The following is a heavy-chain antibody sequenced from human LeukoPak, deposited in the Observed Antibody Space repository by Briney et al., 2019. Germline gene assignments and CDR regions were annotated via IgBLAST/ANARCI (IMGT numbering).Heavy chain of an antibody. J-gene: IGHJ4*02. CDR1: GFTFSSYG. CDR2: IWNDGSDK. V-gene: IGHV3-33*06. D-gene: IGHD1-26*01. Sequence: PGRSLRLSCAASGFTFSSYGMHWARQAPGKGLEGVAVIWNDGSDKYYADSVKGRFTISRDNSKNTLYLQMNSLRAEDTAVYYCAKPTRGSGSFLIDFWGQGTLVTVSS. CDR3: AKPTRGSGSFLIDF.